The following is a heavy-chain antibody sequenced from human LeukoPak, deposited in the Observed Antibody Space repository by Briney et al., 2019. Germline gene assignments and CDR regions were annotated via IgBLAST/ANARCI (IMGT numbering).Heavy chain of an antibody. CDR3: ARGGGWLLPRYWYFDL. Sequence: SETLSLTCTVSGGSISSGGYYWSWIRQHPGKGLEWIGYSHGSGSTYYNPSLKSRVTISVDTSKNQFSLNLTSVTAADTAVYYCARGGGWLLPRYWYFDLWGRGTLVTVSS. V-gene: IGHV4-30-4*08. J-gene: IGHJ2*01. D-gene: IGHD3-22*01. CDR2: SHGSGST. CDR1: GGSISSGGYY.